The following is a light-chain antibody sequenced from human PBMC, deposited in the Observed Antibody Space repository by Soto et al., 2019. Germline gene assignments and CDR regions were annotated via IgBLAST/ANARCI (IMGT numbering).Light chain of an antibody. CDR2: SAS. Sequence: DIQVTQSPSSLSASVGDSVTITCRTSQTIGTFLNWYQQKPGKVPKLLISSASSLHTGVPSRFSASGSGTDFTLTISRLQPEDFATYYCQQSYLTWTFGQGTKVDIK. CDR1: QTIGTF. J-gene: IGKJ1*01. V-gene: IGKV1-39*01. CDR3: QQSYLTWT.